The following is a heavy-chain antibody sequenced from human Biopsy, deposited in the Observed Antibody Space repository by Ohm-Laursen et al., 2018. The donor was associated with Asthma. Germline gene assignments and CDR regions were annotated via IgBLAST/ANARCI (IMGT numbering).Heavy chain of an antibody. CDR1: GGTFSNLA. D-gene: IGHD6-19*01. CDR3: ARCQVGYSSGWSLLLKKIYYSGMDV. CDR2: IMTVFGTT. V-gene: IGHV1-69*01. Sequence: SSVKVSCKVPGGTFSNLAISWVRQAPGQGLEWLGGIMTVFGTTNYAQKFQGRVTITADESTSTAYMEVTSLRSEDTAIYYCARCQVGYSSGWSLLLKKIYYSGMDVWGQGTAVTVSS. J-gene: IGHJ6*02.